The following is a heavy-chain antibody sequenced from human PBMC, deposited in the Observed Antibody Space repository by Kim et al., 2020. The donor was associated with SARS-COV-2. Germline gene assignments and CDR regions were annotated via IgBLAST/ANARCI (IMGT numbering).Heavy chain of an antibody. V-gene: IGHV4-59*08. J-gene: IGHJ2*01. D-gene: IGHD2-2*02. CDR1: GGSISSYY. CDR3: PRPKYHWYFDL. Sequence: SETLSLTCTVSGGSISSYYWSWIRQPPGKGLEWIGYIYYSGSTNYNPSLKSRVTISVDTSKNQFSLQLSSVTAADTAVYYCPRPKYHWYFDLWVRGTLVT. CDR2: IYYSGST.